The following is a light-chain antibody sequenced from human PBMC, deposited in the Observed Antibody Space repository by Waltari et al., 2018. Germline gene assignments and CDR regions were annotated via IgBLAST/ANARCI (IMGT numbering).Light chain of an antibody. CDR3: QSGDNSGTNRVL. CDR2: KDR. CDR1: ALPQQY. Sequence: SYELTQPPSVSVSPGQTARFTCSGDALPQQYVSWYQQKSGQAPILVMYKDRERPSGIPERFSGSSSGTTVTLTISGVQAEDEADYYCQSGDNSGTNRVLFGGGTKLTVL. J-gene: IGLJ2*01. V-gene: IGLV3-25*03.